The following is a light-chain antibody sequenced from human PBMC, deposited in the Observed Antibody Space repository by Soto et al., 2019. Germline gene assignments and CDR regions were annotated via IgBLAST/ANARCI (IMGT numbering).Light chain of an antibody. Sequence: DIQMTQSPSTLSASVGDRVTITCRASQSISSWLAWYQQKPGKAPKLLIYDASSLESRVPSRFSGSGSGTEFTLTISSLQPDDFATYYCQQYNSWWTFGQGTKVDI. J-gene: IGKJ1*01. CDR3: QQYNSWWT. V-gene: IGKV1-5*01. CDR2: DAS. CDR1: QSISSW.